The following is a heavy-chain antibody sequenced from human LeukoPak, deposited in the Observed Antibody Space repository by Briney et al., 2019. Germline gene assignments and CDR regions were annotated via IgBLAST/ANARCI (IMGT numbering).Heavy chain of an antibody. CDR3: ARGGGYYYYYMDV. Sequence: GGSLRLSCAASGFTFSSYWMSWVRQAPGKGLEWVANIKQDGSEKYYVDPVKGRFTISRDNAKNSLYLQMNSLRAEDTAVYYCARGGGYYYYYMDVWGKGTTVTVSS. D-gene: IGHD3-10*01. CDR2: IKQDGSEK. CDR1: GFTFSSYW. J-gene: IGHJ6*03. V-gene: IGHV3-7*01.